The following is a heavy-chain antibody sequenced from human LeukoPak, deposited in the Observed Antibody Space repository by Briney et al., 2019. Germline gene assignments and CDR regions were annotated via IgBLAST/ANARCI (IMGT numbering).Heavy chain of an antibody. D-gene: IGHD1-26*01. CDR2: ISGSGGST. Sequence: PGGSLRLSCATSGFTFSSYAMSWVRQAPGKGLEWVSTISGSGGSTYYADSVKGRFTSSRDNSKNTLYLQMNSLRAEDTAVYYCAKVPGAPYYFDYWGQGTLVTVSS. V-gene: IGHV3-23*01. CDR3: AKVPGAPYYFDY. J-gene: IGHJ4*02. CDR1: GFTFSSYA.